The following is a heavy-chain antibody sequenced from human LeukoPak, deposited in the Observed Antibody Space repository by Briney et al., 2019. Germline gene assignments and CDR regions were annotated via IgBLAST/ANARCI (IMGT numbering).Heavy chain of an antibody. CDR2: ISGSGGST. CDR1: GFTFSSYA. Sequence: GGSLRLSCAASGFTFSSYAMSWARQAPGKGLEWVSAISGSGGSTYYADSVKGRFTISRDNSKNTLYLQMNSLRAEDTAVYYCAKALGIAARPHYFDYWGQGTLVTVSS. D-gene: IGHD6-6*01. J-gene: IGHJ4*02. V-gene: IGHV3-23*01. CDR3: AKALGIAARPHYFDY.